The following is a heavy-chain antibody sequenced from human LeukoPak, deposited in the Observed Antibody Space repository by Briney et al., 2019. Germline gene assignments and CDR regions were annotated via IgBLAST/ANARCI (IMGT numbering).Heavy chain of an antibody. CDR1: GFTFSSYA. D-gene: IGHD2-15*01. CDR3: AKDTPRGVVVVAATPDAFDI. V-gene: IGHV3-23*01. CDR2: ISGSGGST. Sequence: GGTLRLSCAASGFTFSSYAMRWVRQAPGKGLEWVSAISGSGGSTYYADSVKGRFTISRDNSKNTVYLQMNSLRAEDTAVYYCAKDTPRGVVVVAATPDAFDIWGQGTMVTVSS. J-gene: IGHJ3*02.